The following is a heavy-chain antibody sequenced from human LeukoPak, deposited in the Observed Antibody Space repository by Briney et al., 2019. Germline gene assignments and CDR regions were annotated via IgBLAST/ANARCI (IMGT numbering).Heavy chain of an antibody. CDR1: GGSMTTHH. CDR2: VFDSGRT. CDR3: TTIKRGNIFGYFDF. D-gene: IGHD5-18*01. J-gene: IGHJ4*02. V-gene: IGHV4-59*11. Sequence: SETLSLTCTVSGGSMTTHHWSWIRQTPGKGLEWIGYVFDSGRTNENPSLKSRVTLSADTSKNQLSLRLSSVTAADTAVYYCTTIKRGNIFGYFDFWGQGILVTVSS.